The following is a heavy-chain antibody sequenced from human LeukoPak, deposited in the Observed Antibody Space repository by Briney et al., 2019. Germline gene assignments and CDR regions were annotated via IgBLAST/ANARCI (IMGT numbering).Heavy chain of an antibody. J-gene: IGHJ4*02. V-gene: IGHV3-23*01. CDR3: AKDTPLTAYGSGWSTNAFDY. CDR1: GFTFSSYA. D-gene: IGHD6-19*01. Sequence: GGSLRLSCAGSGFTFSSYAMSWVRQAPGKGLEWVSVITGGARTTYYADSVKGRYTISRDNSKNTVFLQMNSLRAEDTAVYYCAKDTPLTAYGSGWSTNAFDYWGQGTLVTVSS. CDR2: ITGGARTT.